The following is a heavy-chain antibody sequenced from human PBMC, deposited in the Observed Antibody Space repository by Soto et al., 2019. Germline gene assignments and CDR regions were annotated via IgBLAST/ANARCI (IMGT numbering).Heavy chain of an antibody. CDR1: GYTFTGYY. J-gene: IGHJ4*02. Sequence: ASVKVSCKASGYTFTGYYMHWVRQAPGQGLEWMGWINPNSGGTNYAQKFQGRVTMTRDTSISTAYMELSRLRPDDTAVYYCARVRDSSGYTDYWGQGTLVTVSS. CDR2: INPNSGGT. V-gene: IGHV1-2*02. D-gene: IGHD3-22*01. CDR3: ARVRDSSGYTDY.